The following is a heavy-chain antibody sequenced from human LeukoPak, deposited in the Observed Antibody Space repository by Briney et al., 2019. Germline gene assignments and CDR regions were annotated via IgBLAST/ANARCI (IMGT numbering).Heavy chain of an antibody. J-gene: IGHJ5*02. V-gene: IGHV4-59*08. D-gene: IGHD2-2*01. CDR3: ARRGYCSSTSCYEYWFDP. CDR2: IHDSGST. CDR1: GGSISRYY. Sequence: SETLSLTCAVSGGSISRYYWSWIRQPPGKGLEWIGYIHDSGSTNYNPSLKSRVTISVDTSKNQFSLKVNSVTAADTAVYYCARRGYCSSTSCYEYWFDPWGQGTLVTVSS.